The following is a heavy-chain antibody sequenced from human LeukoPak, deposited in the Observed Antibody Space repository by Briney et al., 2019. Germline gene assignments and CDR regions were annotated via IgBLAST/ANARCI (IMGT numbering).Heavy chain of an antibody. D-gene: IGHD5-12*01. Sequence: GGSLRLSCAASGFTFSSYSMNWVRQAPGKGLEWGSYISSSSSTIYYADSVKGRFTIYRDNAKNSLYLQMNSLRAEDTAVYYCARVDTRGGIVATIFDYWGQGTLVTVSS. CDR3: ARVDTRGGIVATIFDY. J-gene: IGHJ4*02. V-gene: IGHV3-48*01. CDR2: ISSSSSTI. CDR1: GFTFSSYS.